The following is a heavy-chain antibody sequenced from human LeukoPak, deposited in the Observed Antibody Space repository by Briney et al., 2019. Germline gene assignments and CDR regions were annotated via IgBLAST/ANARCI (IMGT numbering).Heavy chain of an antibody. CDR3: ARLNRITMIVVVPQGAFDI. CDR1: GFTFSSYW. D-gene: IGHD3-22*01. J-gene: IGHJ3*02. V-gene: IGHV3-7*01. CDR2: IKQDGSEK. Sequence: GGSLRLSCAASGFTFSSYWMSWVRQAPGKGLEWVANIKQDGSEKYYVDSVKGRFTISRDNAKNSLYLQMNSLRAEDTAVYYCARLNRITMIVVVPQGAFDIWGQGTMVTVSS.